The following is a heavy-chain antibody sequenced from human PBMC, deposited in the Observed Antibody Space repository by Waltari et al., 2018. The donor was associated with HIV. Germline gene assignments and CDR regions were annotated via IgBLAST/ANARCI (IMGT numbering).Heavy chain of an antibody. D-gene: IGHD3-22*01. CDR3: ARVFRGTVNYFDSRLGH. J-gene: IGHJ5*02. Sequence: QVQLVQSGAEVKKPGASVKVSCKAYGYTFSDSYMHWVRQAPGQGLEWMGWINPNSGGTRYAEKFQGRVTMTRDTSISTAYMELSRLRFDDTAIYYCARVFRGTVNYFDSRLGHWGQGTLVTVSS. V-gene: IGHV1-2*02. CDR1: GYTFSDSY. CDR2: INPNSGGT.